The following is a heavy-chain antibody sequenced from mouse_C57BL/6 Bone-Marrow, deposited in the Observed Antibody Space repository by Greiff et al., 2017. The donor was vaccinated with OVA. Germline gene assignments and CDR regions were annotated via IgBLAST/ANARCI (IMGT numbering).Heavy chain of an antibody. CDR2: IDPSDSYT. CDR1: GYTFTSYW. CDR3: ARSLDSSGSFAY. J-gene: IGHJ3*01. V-gene: IGHV1-50*01. Sequence: QVQLKQPGAELVKPGASVKLSCKASGYTFTSYWMQWVKQRPGQGLEWIGEIDPSDSYTNYNQKFKGKATLTVDTSSSTAYMQLSSLTSEDSAVYYCARSLDSSGSFAYWGQGTLVTVSA. D-gene: IGHD3-2*02.